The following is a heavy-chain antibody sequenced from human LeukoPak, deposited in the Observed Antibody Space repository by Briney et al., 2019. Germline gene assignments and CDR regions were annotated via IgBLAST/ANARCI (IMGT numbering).Heavy chain of an antibody. J-gene: IGHJ4*02. CDR1: GFTFSSYG. CDR3: ARDIYYDSSGYYGSVY. V-gene: IGHV3-30*03. CDR2: ISYDGSNK. Sequence: PGRSLRLSRAASGFTFSSYGMHWVRQAPGKGLEWVAVISYDGSNKYYADSVKGRFTISRDNSKNTLYLQMNSLRAEDTAVYYCARDIYYDSSGYYGSVYWGQGTLVTVSS. D-gene: IGHD3-22*01.